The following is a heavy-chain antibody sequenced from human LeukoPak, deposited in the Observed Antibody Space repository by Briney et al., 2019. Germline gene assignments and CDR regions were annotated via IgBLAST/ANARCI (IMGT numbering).Heavy chain of an antibody. CDR1: GGSISSGDYY. D-gene: IGHD3-22*01. Sequence: NTSETLSLTCTVSGGSISSGDYYWSWIRQPPGKGXXXXXXIXYSGSTYYNPSLKSRVTISVDTSKNQFSLKLSSVTAADTAVYYCARAHYDSSGYYYQTEGMDVWGQGTTVTVSS. V-gene: IGHV4-30-4*01. CDR3: ARAHYDSSGYYYQTEGMDV. CDR2: IXYSGST. J-gene: IGHJ6*02.